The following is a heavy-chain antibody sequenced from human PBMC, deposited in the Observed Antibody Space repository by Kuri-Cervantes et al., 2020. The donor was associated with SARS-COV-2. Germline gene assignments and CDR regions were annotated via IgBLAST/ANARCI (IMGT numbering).Heavy chain of an antibody. CDR1: GGTFSSYA. CDR3: ASLITIFGVVRAEYFKH. Sequence: SVKVSCKASGGTFSSYAISWVRQAPGQGLEWMGGIIPIFGTANYAQKFQGRVTITADESTSTAYMELSGLRSEDTAVYYCASLITIFGVVRAEYFKHWGQGTQVTVSS. V-gene: IGHV1-69*13. D-gene: IGHD3-3*01. J-gene: IGHJ1*01. CDR2: IIPIFGTA.